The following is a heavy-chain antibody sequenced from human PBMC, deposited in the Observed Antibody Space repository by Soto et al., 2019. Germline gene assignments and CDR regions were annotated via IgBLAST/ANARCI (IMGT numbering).Heavy chain of an antibody. V-gene: IGHV3-7*01. CDR3: VRVPLAIEGGNYYYYYMDV. CDR2: IKDDGSEK. D-gene: IGHD2-2*01. Sequence: DVQLVESGGGLVQPGRSLRLSCEGSEIIFSRFVMSWVRQVPGKRLEWVASIKDDGSEKYYSDSVKGRFIISRDNAKNSLYLQMSRLRAKDTSVYYCVRVPLAIEGGNYYYYYMDVWGKGTTVTVSS. J-gene: IGHJ6*03. CDR1: EIIFSRFV.